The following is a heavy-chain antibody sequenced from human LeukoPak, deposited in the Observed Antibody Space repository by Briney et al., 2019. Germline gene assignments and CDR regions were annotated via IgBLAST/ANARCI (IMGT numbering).Heavy chain of an antibody. CDR3: AKRITVAAGIYFDS. J-gene: IGHJ4*02. V-gene: IGHV3-23*01. CDR1: GFSFSSFA. CDR2: IYGGGTNT. D-gene: IGHD6-19*01. Sequence: HAGGSLRLSCVGSGFSFSSFAMTWVRQAPGKGLEWVSTIYGGGTNTFYADSVKGRFTISRDDSKNMQSLEMDSLRPEDTAVYFCAKRITVAAGIYFDSWGQGTLVTVSS.